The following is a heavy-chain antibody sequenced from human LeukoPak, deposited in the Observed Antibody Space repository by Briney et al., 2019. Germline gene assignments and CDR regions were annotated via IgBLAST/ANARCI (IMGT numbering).Heavy chain of an antibody. J-gene: IGHJ4*02. Sequence: GGSLRLSCAASGFTLSSYAMSWVRQAPGKGLEWVSAISGSGGSTYYADSVKGRFTISRDNSKNTLYLQMNSLRAEDTAVYYCATRNSGSYFDYWGQGTLVTVSS. CDR2: ISGSGGST. CDR3: ATRNSGSYFDY. V-gene: IGHV3-23*01. CDR1: GFTLSSYA. D-gene: IGHD1-26*01.